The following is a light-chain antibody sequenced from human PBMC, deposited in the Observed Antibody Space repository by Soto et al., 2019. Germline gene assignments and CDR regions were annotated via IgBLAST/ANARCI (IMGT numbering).Light chain of an antibody. CDR1: QGISNW. Sequence: DIQMTQSPSSVSASVGDRGTITCRASQGISNWLAWYQQKAGKAPKLLIYATSTLQSGVPSRFRGSGSGTEFTLTISSLQPDDVASYYCQQANSFPYTFGQGTKLEIK. CDR3: QQANSFPYT. V-gene: IGKV1-12*01. J-gene: IGKJ2*01. CDR2: ATS.